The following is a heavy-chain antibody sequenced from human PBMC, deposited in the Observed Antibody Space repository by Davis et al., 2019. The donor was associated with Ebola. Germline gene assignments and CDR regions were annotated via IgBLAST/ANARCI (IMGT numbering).Heavy chain of an antibody. J-gene: IGHJ2*01. CDR1: GFTFDDYA. CDR2: ISGDGGST. D-gene: IGHD1-26*01. V-gene: IGHV3-43*02. CDR3: AKDTDSGSYFSWYFDL. Sequence: GESLKISCAASGFTFDDYAMHWVRQAPGKGLEWVSLISGDGGSTYYADSVKGRFTISRDNSKNSLYLQMNSLRAEDTALYYCAKDTDSGSYFSWYFDLWGRGTLVTVSS.